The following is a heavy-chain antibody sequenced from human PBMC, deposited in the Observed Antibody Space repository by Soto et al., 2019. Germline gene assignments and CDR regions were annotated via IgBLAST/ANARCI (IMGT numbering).Heavy chain of an antibody. CDR3: ARGGYGGNSKDSFYI. D-gene: IGHD4-17*01. J-gene: IGHJ3*02. CDR1: GYTFTTYW. Sequence: GASLKISCNGSGYTFTTYWSGWVRQMPGKGLEWMGIIYAGDSDTRYSPSFQGQVTISADKSISTAHLQWSSLKASDTAMYYCARGGYGGNSKDSFYIWGPGTMVTVSS. V-gene: IGHV5-51*01. CDR2: IYAGDSDT.